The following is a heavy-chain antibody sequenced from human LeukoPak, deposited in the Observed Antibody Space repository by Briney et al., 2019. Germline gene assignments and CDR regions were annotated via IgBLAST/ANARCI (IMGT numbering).Heavy chain of an antibody. Sequence: GGSLRLSCAISGFTFSSNAMTWVRQAPGKGLEWVSAISGSGGSAYYADSVKGRFTISRDNSKNTLYLQMNSLRAEDTAVYYCAKPYYDFWSGYYYFDYWGQGTLVTVSS. CDR1: GFTFSSNA. D-gene: IGHD3-3*01. J-gene: IGHJ4*02. CDR3: AKPYYDFWSGYYYFDY. CDR2: ISGSGGSA. V-gene: IGHV3-23*01.